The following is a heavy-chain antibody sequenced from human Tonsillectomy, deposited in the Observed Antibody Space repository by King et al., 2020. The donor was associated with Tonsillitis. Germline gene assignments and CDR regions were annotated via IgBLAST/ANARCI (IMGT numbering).Heavy chain of an antibody. J-gene: IGHJ4*02. CDR2: IRSKAYGGTT. CDR1: GFTFGDYA. CDR3: TREPGSGSYSRFDY. D-gene: IGHD1-26*01. V-gene: IGHV3-49*04. Sequence: VQLVESGGGLVQPGRSLRLSCTASGFTFGDYAMSWVRQAPGKGLEWVGFIRSKAYGGTTEYAASVKGRFTISRDDSTSIAYLQLNSLKTEDTAVYYCTREPGSGSYSRFDYWGQGTLVTVSS.